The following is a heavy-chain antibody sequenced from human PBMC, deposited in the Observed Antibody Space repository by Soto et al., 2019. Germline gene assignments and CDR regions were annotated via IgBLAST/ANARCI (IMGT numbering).Heavy chain of an antibody. V-gene: IGHV1-18*01. CDR2: ISPYNGKT. CDR3: ARAGFSTSRLGKLASVVHRVAIDS. D-gene: IGHD2-21*01. J-gene: IGHJ4*02. CDR1: GYTFISYG. Sequence: QVQLVQCGAEVKKTGASVEVSCKASGYTFISYGISWVRQAPGQGLEWMGWISPYNGKTNYAQNFQGRATMTTDTTAGTAYRQLRRLRADNTGGYDCARAGFSTSRLGKLASVVHRVAIDSGGQGPLFTASP.